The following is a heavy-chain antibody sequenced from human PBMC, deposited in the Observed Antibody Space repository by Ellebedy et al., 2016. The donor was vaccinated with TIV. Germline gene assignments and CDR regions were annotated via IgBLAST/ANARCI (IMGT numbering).Heavy chain of an antibody. Sequence: ASVKVSCKASGYTFSTYDINWVRQATGQGLEWMGWMNPKSGNTGYAQKFLGRVTVTRNTSVSTAYLELSSLRFEDTAVYYCAKAGRDNSGWYIDYWGQGTLVTVSS. V-gene: IGHV1-8*01. J-gene: IGHJ4*02. D-gene: IGHD6-19*01. CDR2: MNPKSGNT. CDR1: GYTFSTYD. CDR3: AKAGRDNSGWYIDY.